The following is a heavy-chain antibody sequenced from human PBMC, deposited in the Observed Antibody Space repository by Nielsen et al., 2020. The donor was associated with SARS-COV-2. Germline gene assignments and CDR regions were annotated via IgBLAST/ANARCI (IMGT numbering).Heavy chain of an antibody. J-gene: IGHJ6*02. V-gene: IGHV3-9*01. CDR1: GFTFDDYA. Sequence: GGSLRLSCAASGFTFDDYAMHWVRQAPGKGLEWVSGISWNSGSIGYADSVKGRFTISRDNAKNSLYLQMNSLRAEDTALYYCAKDIDGGSYGMDVWGQGTTVTVSS. CDR3: AKDIDGGSYGMDV. D-gene: IGHD3-9*01. CDR2: ISWNSGSI.